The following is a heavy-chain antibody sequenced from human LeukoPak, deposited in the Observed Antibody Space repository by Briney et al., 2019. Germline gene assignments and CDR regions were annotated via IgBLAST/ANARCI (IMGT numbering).Heavy chain of an antibody. V-gene: IGHV4-34*01. CDR2: ITRSGNT. Sequence: SETLSLTCDVYGGSFSGYYWSWIRQPPGKGLEWIGEITRSGNTNYNPSLKSRVTMSLDTSKNQFSLRLSSVTAADTAVYYCARLDQLIQDFWYFDLWGRGTLVAVSS. D-gene: IGHD5-18*01. CDR1: GGSFSGYY. J-gene: IGHJ2*01. CDR3: ARLDQLIQDFWYFDL.